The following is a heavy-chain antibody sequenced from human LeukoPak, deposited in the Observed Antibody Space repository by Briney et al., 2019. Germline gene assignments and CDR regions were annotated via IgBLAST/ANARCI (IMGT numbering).Heavy chain of an antibody. CDR2: ISSSGSTI. J-gene: IGHJ6*03. D-gene: IGHD2-21*01. Sequence: GGSLRPSCVVSGFNFNSYEMNWVRQAPGKGLEWVSYISSSGSTIYYADSVKGRFTISRDNAKNSLYLQMNSLRAEDTAVYYCARDDGAYYQYSMHVWGKGTTVTVSS. CDR1: GFNFNSYE. CDR3: ARDDGAYYQYSMHV. V-gene: IGHV3-48*03.